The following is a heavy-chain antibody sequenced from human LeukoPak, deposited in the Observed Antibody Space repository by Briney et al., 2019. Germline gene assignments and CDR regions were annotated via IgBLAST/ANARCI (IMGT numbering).Heavy chain of an antibody. CDR2: ISSSSSTI. J-gene: IGHJ4*02. D-gene: IGHD6-13*01. CDR3: ARDLLYSSSWYPLGV. Sequence: GGSLRLSCAASGFTFSSYSMNWVRQAPGKGLEWVPYISSSSSTIYYADSVKGRFTISRDNAKNSLYLQMNSLRAEDTAVYYCARDLLYSSSWYPLGVWGQGTLVTVSS. CDR1: GFTFSSYS. V-gene: IGHV3-48*01.